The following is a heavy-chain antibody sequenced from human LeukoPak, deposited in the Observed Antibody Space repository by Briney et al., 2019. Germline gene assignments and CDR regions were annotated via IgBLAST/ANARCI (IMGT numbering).Heavy chain of an antibody. D-gene: IGHD2-2*01. Sequence: PGGALRLSCAASGFXFSTYVMHWVRQAPGKGLQWVAVILYDGSNKYYADSVKGRFIISRDNSKNTLYLQMNSLTAEDTAVYYCSRTYCSKSTCPVAMDVWGQGTTVTVSS. V-gene: IGHV3-30*01. CDR3: SRTYCSKSTCPVAMDV. J-gene: IGHJ6*02. CDR1: GFXFSTYV. CDR2: ILYDGSNK.